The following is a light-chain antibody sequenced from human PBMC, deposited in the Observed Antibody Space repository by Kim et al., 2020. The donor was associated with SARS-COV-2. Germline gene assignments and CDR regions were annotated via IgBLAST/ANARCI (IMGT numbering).Light chain of an antibody. J-gene: IGLJ2*01. V-gene: IGLV2-14*03. CDR3: SSYTSNITLLV. CDR2: DVS. Sequence: QSALTQPASVSGSPGQSITISCTGTSSDVGGFNYVSWYQRHPGKAPKLMIYDVSHRPSGVSNRFSGSKSGNTASLTISGLQAEDEADYFCSSYTSNITLLVFGGGTQLTVL. CDR1: SSDVGGFNY.